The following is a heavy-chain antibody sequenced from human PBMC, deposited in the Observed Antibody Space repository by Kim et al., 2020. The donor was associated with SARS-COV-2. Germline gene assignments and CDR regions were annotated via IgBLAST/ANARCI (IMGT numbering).Heavy chain of an antibody. CDR3: ARDLGDRFDP. D-gene: IGHD2-21*02. J-gene: IGHJ5*02. Sequence: TNYRPSLKSRVTISVDKSKNQFSLKLSSVTAADTAVYYCARDLGDRFDPWGQGTLVTVSS. CDR2: T. V-gene: IGHV4-4*02.